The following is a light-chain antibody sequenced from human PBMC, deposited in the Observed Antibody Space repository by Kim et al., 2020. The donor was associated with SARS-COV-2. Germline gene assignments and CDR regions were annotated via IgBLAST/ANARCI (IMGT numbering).Light chain of an antibody. V-gene: IGLV6-57*03. CDR3: QSYDSSNWV. CDR2: EDN. CDR1: SGSIASNY. J-gene: IGLJ3*02. Sequence: GHTVTISCTRSSGSIASNYVQCYQQRPGSAPTTVIYEDNQRPSGVPDRFSGSIDSSSNSASLTISGLKTEDEADYYCQSYDSSNWVFGGGTQLTVL.